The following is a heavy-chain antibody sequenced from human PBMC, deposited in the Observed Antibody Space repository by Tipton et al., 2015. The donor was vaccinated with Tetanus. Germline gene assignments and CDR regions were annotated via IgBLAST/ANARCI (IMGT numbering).Heavy chain of an antibody. CDR1: GASINDYY. D-gene: IGHD2-21*02. Sequence: TLSLTCTVPGASINDYYWSWLRPPPGKGLEWIGRIYGSGTTRYNLSLRSRVTLSIDTSKNQFSLKLTSVTAADTAVYYCARSWARDFGGDHYYFDLWGRGTLVAVSS. CDR2: IYGSGTT. CDR3: ARSWARDFGGDHYYFDL. V-gene: IGHV4-4*07. J-gene: IGHJ2*01.